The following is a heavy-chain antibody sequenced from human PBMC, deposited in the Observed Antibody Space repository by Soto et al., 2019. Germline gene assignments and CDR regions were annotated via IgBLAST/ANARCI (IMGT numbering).Heavy chain of an antibody. CDR3: ARDPSFDY. J-gene: IGHJ4*02. Sequence: PGGSLRLSCAASGCTFSNYGMHWVRQAPGKGLEWVAVISYDGSNKYYADSVKGRFTISRDNSKNTLFLQMNTLRAEDTAVYYCARDPSFDYWGQGTLVTVSS. CDR2: ISYDGSNK. CDR1: GCTFSNYG. V-gene: IGHV3-30-3*01.